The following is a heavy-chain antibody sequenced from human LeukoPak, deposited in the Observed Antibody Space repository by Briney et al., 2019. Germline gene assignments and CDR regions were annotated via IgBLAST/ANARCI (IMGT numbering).Heavy chain of an antibody. Sequence: PGGSLRLSCAASGFTFSSCEMNWVRQAPGKGLEWVANIKQDGSEIYYVDSVRGRFTISRDNAKNSLYLQMNSLRADDTAVYYCARDYSSWIDYWGQGTLVTVSS. CDR2: IKQDGSEI. CDR3: ARDYSSWIDY. V-gene: IGHV3-7*05. CDR1: GFTFSSCE. J-gene: IGHJ4*02. D-gene: IGHD6-6*01.